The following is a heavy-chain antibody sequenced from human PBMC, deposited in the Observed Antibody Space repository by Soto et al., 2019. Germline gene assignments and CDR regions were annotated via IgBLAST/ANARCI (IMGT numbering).Heavy chain of an antibody. CDR2: INPSGGST. J-gene: IGHJ4*02. CDR1: GYTFTSYY. V-gene: IGHV1-46*01. D-gene: IGHD5-18*01. CDR3: PRVGGYSYGGVDY. Sequence: QVQLVQSGAEVKKPGASVKVSCKEYGYTFTSYYMHWVRQAPGQGLEWMGIINPSGGSTTSAQKFQGRVTMTRDTSTSTVYMDLRSLRSEDTAVYYCPRVGGYSYGGVDYWGQGTLVTVSS.